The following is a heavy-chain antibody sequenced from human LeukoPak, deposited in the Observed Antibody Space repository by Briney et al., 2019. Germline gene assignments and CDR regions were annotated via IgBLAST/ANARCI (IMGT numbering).Heavy chain of an antibody. CDR3: AKGRGSDAFDI. CDR1: GGIFGTYA. Sequence: SVKVSCKASGGIFGTYAINWVRQAPGQGLEWMGRIIPILHQANYAQKFRDRVTITADESTSTAYMDLSSLRSEDTAVYYCAKGRGSDAFDIWGQGTVVTVSS. J-gene: IGHJ3*02. CDR2: IIPILHQA. V-gene: IGHV1-69*11.